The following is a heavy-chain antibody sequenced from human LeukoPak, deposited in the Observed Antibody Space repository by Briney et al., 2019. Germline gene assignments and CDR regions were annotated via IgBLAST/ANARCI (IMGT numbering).Heavy chain of an antibody. Sequence: GGSLRLSCAASGVTFSSYWMHWVRQAPGKGLVWVSRINSDGTTTNYADSVKGRFTISRDNAKNTLFLQMNSLRAEDTAVYYCARGNYYAMDVWGQGTTVTVSS. J-gene: IGHJ6*02. CDR1: GVTFSSYW. CDR3: ARGNYYAMDV. CDR2: INSDGTTT. V-gene: IGHV3-74*01.